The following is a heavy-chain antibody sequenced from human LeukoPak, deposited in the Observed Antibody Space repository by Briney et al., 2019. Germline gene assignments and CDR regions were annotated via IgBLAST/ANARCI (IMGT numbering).Heavy chain of an antibody. J-gene: IGHJ4*02. CDR3: AINYYDSSGYFDY. CDR2: ISSSSYI. Sequence: GGSLRLSCAASGFTFSSYSMNWVRQAPGKGLEWVSSISSSSYIYYADSVKGRFTISRDNAKNSLYLQMNSLRAEDTAVYYCAINYYDSSGYFDYWGQGTLVTVSS. CDR1: GFTFSSYS. D-gene: IGHD3-22*01. V-gene: IGHV3-21*04.